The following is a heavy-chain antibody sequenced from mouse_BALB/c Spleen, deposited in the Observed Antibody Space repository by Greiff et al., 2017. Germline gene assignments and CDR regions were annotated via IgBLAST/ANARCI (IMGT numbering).Heavy chain of an antibody. V-gene: IGHV5-4*02. J-gene: IGHJ4*01. D-gene: IGHD1-1*01. CDR2: ISDGGSYT. CDR1: GFTFSDYY. CDR3: AREETTVVAPRAMDY. Sequence: EVHLVESGGGLVKPGGSLKLSCAASGFTFSDYYMYWVRQTPEKRLEWVATISDGGSYTYYPDSVKGRFTISRDNAKNNLYLQMSSLKSEDTAMYYCAREETTVVAPRAMDYWGQGTSVTVSS.